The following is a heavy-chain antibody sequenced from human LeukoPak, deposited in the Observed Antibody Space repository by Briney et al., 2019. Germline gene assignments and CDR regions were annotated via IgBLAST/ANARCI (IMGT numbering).Heavy chain of an antibody. CDR2: ISSGATYI. CDR1: GFTFKNYG. CDR3: AREVYSYALDALDL. J-gene: IGHJ3*01. Sequence: GGSLRLSCAASGFTFKNYGMSWVRQAPGKGLEWVSSISSGATYIDNADSAKGRFTISRDNAKNTLYLQMNSLRSEDTSVYYCAREVYSYALDALDLWGQGTMVTVSS. V-gene: IGHV3-21*01. D-gene: IGHD2-2*01.